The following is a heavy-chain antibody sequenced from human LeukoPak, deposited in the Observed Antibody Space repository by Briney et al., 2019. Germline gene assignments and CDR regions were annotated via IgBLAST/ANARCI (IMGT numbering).Heavy chain of an antibody. Sequence: GGSLRLSCAASGFTFSSYDMHWVRQAPGKGLEWVAVISYDGSNKYYADSVKGRFTISRDSSKNTLSLQMHSLRAEDTAVYYCAKSARFCTNDVCYTNYYYGMDVWGQGTTVTVSS. CDR2: ISYDGSNK. V-gene: IGHV3-30*18. CDR3: AKSARFCTNDVCYTNYYYGMDV. J-gene: IGHJ6*02. CDR1: GFTFSSYD. D-gene: IGHD2-8*01.